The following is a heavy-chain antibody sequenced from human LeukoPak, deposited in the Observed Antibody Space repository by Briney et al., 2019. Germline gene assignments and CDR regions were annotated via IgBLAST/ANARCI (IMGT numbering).Heavy chain of an antibody. CDR2: IYHSGST. J-gene: IGHJ5*02. Sequence: SETLSLTCTVSGYSISSGYYWGWIRQPPGKGLEWIGSIYHSGSTYYNPSLKCRVTISVDTSKNQFSLKLSSVTAADTAVYYCAKSMTTVTTGGLGFDPWGQGTLVTVSS. CDR1: GYSISSGYY. CDR3: AKSMTTVTTGGLGFDP. V-gene: IGHV4-38-2*02. D-gene: IGHD4-11*01.